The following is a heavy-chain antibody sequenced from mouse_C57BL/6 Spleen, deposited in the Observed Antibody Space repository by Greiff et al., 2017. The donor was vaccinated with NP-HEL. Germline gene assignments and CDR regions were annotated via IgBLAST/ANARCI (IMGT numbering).Heavy chain of an antibody. CDR1: GYTFTSYW. D-gene: IGHD2-4*01. CDR2: IHPNSGST. Sequence: QVQLQQPGAELVKPGASVKLSCKASGYTFTSYWMHWVKQRPGQGLEWIGMIHPNSGSTNYNEKFKSKATLTVDKSSSTAYMQLSSLTSEDSAVYYCARSYYDYDLYFDYWGQGTTLTVSS. CDR3: ARSYYDYDLYFDY. J-gene: IGHJ2*01. V-gene: IGHV1-64*01.